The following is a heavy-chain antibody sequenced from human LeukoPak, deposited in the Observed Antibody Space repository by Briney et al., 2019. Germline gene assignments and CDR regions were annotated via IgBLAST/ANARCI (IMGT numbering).Heavy chain of an antibody. Sequence: GGSLRLSRAASGFIFSPSSMNWVRQAPGKGLEWVSSLTSSSSYIYYADSVKGRFTISRDNAKNSLYLQMNSLRAEDTAVYYCAKNGYSGYDYDYWGQGTLVTVSS. CDR3: AKNGYSGYDYDY. V-gene: IGHV3-21*01. J-gene: IGHJ4*02. CDR1: GFIFSPSS. CDR2: LTSSSSYI. D-gene: IGHD5-12*01.